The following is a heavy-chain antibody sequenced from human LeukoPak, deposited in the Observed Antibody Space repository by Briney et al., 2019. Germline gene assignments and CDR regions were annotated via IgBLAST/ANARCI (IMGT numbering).Heavy chain of an antibody. CDR1: GFTFSSYA. V-gene: IGHV3-23*01. CDR3: ARGGSYLSAFDI. CDR2: MSGSGGST. D-gene: IGHD1-26*01. J-gene: IGHJ3*02. Sequence: GGSLRLSCAASGFTFSSYAMSWVRQAPGKGLEWVSAMSGSGGSTCYADSVKGRFTISRDNSKNTLYLQMNSLRAEDTAVYYCARGGSYLSAFDIWGQGTMVTVSS.